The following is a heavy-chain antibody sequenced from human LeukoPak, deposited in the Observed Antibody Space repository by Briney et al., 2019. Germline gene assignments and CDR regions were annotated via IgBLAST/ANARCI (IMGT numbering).Heavy chain of an antibody. CDR3: ATKQWLAPPPDS. CDR1: GFTFSKYW. D-gene: IGHD6-19*01. CDR2: INTDGTVT. Sequence: GGSLRLSCAASGFTFSKYWMLWVRHAPGKGLESVSRINTDGTVTTYADSVKGRFTVSRDNADNTMFLQMNSVRDEDSAVYYCATKQWLAPPPDSWGQGTPVTVSS. V-gene: IGHV3-74*01. J-gene: IGHJ4*02.